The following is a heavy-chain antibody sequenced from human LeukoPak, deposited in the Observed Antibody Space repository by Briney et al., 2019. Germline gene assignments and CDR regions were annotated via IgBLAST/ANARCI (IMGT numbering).Heavy chain of an antibody. CDR2: IRNDGTNE. D-gene: IGHD2-15*01. J-gene: IGHJ6*03. V-gene: IGHV3-30*02. Sequence: GGSLRLSCAASGSTFSSYGMHWVRRAPGKGLEWVAVIRNDGTNEYYADSVKGRFTISRDNSKNTVHLQMNSLRAEDTAVYYCAKDHCSRGTCYYYYYMDVWGKGTTVTVSS. CDR1: GSTFSSYG. CDR3: AKDHCSRGTCYYYYYMDV.